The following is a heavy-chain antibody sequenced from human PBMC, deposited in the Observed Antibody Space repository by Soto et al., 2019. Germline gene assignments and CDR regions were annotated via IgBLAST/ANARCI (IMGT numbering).Heavy chain of an antibody. Sequence: EVQLVGSGGGLVQPGRSLRLSCAASGFTFDDYAMHWVRQAPGKGLEWVSGISWNSGSIGYSDSVKGRFTISRDNAKNSLYLQMNSLRAEDTALYYCAKDKSHSISSPMDVWGKGTTVTVSS. V-gene: IGHV3-9*01. CDR3: AKDKSHSISSPMDV. J-gene: IGHJ6*03. CDR2: ISWNSGSI. CDR1: GFTFDDYA. D-gene: IGHD6-6*01.